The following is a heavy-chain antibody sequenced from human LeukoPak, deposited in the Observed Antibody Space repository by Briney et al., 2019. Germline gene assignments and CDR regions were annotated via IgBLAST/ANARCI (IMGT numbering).Heavy chain of an antibody. D-gene: IGHD4-4*01. CDR1: GGTFSSYA. Sequence: SVKVSCKASGGTFSSYAISWVRQAPGQGLEWMERIIPILGIANYAQKFQGRVTITADKSTSTAYMELSSLRSEDTAVYYCARERGAGSYSNYGVYFDYWGQGTLVTVSS. CDR3: ARERGAGSYSNYGVYFDY. V-gene: IGHV1-69*04. CDR2: IIPILGIA. J-gene: IGHJ4*02.